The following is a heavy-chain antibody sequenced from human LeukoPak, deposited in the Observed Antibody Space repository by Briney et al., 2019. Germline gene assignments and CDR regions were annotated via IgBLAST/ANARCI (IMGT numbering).Heavy chain of an antibody. CDR1: GGSISSYY. Sequence: SETLSLTCTVSGGSISSYYWSWIRQPAGKGLEWIGRIYTSGSTNYNPSLKSRVTISVDTSKNQFSLKLSSVTAADTAVYYCARGQYLLAPFDYWGQGTLVTVSS. V-gene: IGHV4-4*07. D-gene: IGHD2-15*01. CDR3: ARGQYLLAPFDY. J-gene: IGHJ4*02. CDR2: IYTSGST.